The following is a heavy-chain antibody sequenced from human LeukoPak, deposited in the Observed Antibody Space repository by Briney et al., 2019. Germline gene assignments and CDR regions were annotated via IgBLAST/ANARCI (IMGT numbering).Heavy chain of an antibody. D-gene: IGHD3-10*01. V-gene: IGHV3-33*03. J-gene: IGHJ4*02. CDR1: GFTFSTYG. CDR2: IWNDGSIR. CDR3: AKFFLPYLAGGTGSR. Sequence: PGGSLRLSCAASGFTFSTYGLHWVRQAPGKGLEWVAVIWNDGSIRYYADSVKGRFTISRDNSKNTLYLQMNSLRAEDTALYYCAKFFLPYLAGGTGSRWGQGTLVTVSS.